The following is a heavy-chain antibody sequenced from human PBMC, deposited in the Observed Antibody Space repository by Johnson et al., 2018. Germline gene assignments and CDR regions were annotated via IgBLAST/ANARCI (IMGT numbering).Heavy chain of an antibody. CDR2: ISWNSGSI. V-gene: IGHV3-9*01. CDR3: AYGDSSGYYYVAFDI. J-gene: IGHJ3*02. CDR1: GFTFDDYA. D-gene: IGHD3-22*01. Sequence: VQLVESGGGLVKPGRSLRLSCAASGFTFDDYAMHWVRQAPGKGLEWVSGISWNSGSIGYADSVKGRFTISRDNAKNSLYLQMNSLRAEDTALYYCAYGDSSGYYYVAFDIWGQGTMVTVSS.